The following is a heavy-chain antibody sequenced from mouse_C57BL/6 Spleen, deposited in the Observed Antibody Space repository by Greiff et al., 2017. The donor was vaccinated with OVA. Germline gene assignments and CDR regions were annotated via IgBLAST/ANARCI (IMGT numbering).Heavy chain of an antibody. CDR3: ARNGNYVLYWYFDV. Sequence: QVHVKQSGAELVRPGASVKLSCKASGYTFTDYYINWVKQRPGQGLEWIARIYPGSGNTYYNEKFKGKATLTAEKSSSTAYMQLSSLTSVDSAVYFCARNGNYVLYWYFDVWGTGTTVTVSS. J-gene: IGHJ1*03. CDR2: IYPGSGNT. V-gene: IGHV1-76*01. CDR1: GYTFTDYY. D-gene: IGHD2-1*01.